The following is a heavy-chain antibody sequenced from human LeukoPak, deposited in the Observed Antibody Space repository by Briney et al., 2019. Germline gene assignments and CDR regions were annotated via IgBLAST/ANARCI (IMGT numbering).Heavy chain of an antibody. CDR1: GFTFSSYS. D-gene: IGHD2-15*01. CDR3: ARDLEVVAAVLDY. V-gene: IGHV3-21*01. Sequence: GGSLRLSCAASGFTFSSYSMNWVRQAPGKGLEWVSSISSSSSYIYYADSVEGRFTISRDNAKNSLYLQMNSLRAEDTAVYYCARDLEVVAAVLDYWGQGTLVTVSS. CDR2: ISSSSSYI. J-gene: IGHJ4*02.